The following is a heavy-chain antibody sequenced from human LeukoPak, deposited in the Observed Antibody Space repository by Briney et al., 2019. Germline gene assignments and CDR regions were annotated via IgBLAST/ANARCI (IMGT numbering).Heavy chain of an antibody. D-gene: IGHD3-10*01. J-gene: IGHJ4*02. V-gene: IGHV4-30-4*01. CDR3: ARDIRDPYGSGKGGFDY. CDR1: GGSISSGDYY. CDR2: IYYSGST. Sequence: SETLSLTCTVSGGSISSGDYYWSWIRQPPGTGLEWLGYIYYSGSTYYNPSLKSRVTISVDTSKNQFSLKLSSVTAADTAVYYCARDIRDPYGSGKGGFDYWGQGTLVTVSS.